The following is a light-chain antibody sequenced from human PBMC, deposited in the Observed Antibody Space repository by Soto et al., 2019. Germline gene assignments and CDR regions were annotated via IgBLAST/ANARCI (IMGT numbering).Light chain of an antibody. J-gene: IGLJ2*01. Sequence: QSALTQPPSASGSPGQAVTISCTGTSSDVGGYSYVSWYQQHPGKAPKVMIYEVNKRPSGVPDRFSGSKSGNTASLTVSGLQTEDEADDYCSSYEGTNNFLVFGGGTKLTVL. CDR2: EVN. CDR1: SSDVGGYSY. CDR3: SSYEGTNNFLV. V-gene: IGLV2-8*01.